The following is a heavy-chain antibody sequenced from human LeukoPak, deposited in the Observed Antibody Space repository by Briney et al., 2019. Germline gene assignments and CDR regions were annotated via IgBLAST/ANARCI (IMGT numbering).Heavy chain of an antibody. V-gene: IGHV3-30*18. CDR3: AKESGEDCSGGSCYHTPFDY. D-gene: IGHD2-15*01. CDR1: GFTFSSYG. J-gene: IGHJ4*02. CDR2: ISYDGSNK. Sequence: GGSLRLPCAAFGFTFSSYGMHWVRQAPGKGLEWVAVISYDGSNKDYADSVKGRFTISRDNSKNTLYLQMNSLRAEDTAVYYCAKESGEDCSGGSCYHTPFDYWGQGTLVTVYS.